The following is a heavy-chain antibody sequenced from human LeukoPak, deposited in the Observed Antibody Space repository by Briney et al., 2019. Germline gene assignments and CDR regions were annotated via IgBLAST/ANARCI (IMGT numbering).Heavy chain of an antibody. CDR2: ISSSSSYT. D-gene: IGHD6-13*01. CDR1: GFTFSDYY. Sequence: GGSLRLSCAASGFTFSDYYVSWIRQAPGKGLEWVSYISSSSSYTNYADSVEGRFTISRDNAKNSLYLQMNSLRAEDTAVYYCARDAYSSSWYSNYYYYGMDVWGKGTTVTVSS. CDR3: ARDAYSSSWYSNYYYYGMDV. V-gene: IGHV3-11*06. J-gene: IGHJ6*04.